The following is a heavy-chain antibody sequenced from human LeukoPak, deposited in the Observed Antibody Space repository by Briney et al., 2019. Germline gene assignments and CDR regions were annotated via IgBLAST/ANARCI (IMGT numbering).Heavy chain of an antibody. CDR2: ISYGGSNK. J-gene: IGHJ4*02. CDR1: GFTLSSYA. D-gene: IGHD3-9*01. V-gene: IGHV3-30*01. Sequence: PGGSLRLSCAAAGFTLSSYAMLWVRQAPGKGLEWVAVISYGGSNKHYADSVKGRFTISRDNSKNTLYLQMNSLRAEDTAVYYCARDWGYFDCFFDYWGQGTLVTVSS. CDR3: ARDWGYFDCFFDY.